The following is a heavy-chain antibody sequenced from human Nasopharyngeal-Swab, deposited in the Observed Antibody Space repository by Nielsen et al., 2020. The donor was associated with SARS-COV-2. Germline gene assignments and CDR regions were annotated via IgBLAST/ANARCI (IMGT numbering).Heavy chain of an antibody. CDR1: GGSISSGSYY. V-gene: IGHV4-61*02. J-gene: IGHJ4*02. CDR3: ARARAGYRGFDY. CDR2: IYTSGST. D-gene: IGHD3-9*01. Sequence: SETLSLTCTVSGGSISSGSYYWSWIRQPAGKGLEWIGRIYTSGSTNYNPSLKSRVTISVDTSKNQFSLKLSSVTAADTAVYYCARARAGYRGFDYWGQGTLVTVSS.